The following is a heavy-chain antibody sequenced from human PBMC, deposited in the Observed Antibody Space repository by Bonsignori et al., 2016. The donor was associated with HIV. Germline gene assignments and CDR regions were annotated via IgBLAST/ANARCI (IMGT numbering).Heavy chain of an antibody. J-gene: IGHJ3*02. CDR3: ARDLGLISHDAFDI. V-gene: IGHV1-69*13. CDR2: IIPMFGTA. CDR1: GGTFSTYA. Sequence: SVKVSCKASGGTFSTYALNWVRQAPGQGLEWMGGIIPMFGTANYAQKFQGRVTITADESTSTAYMDLSSLRSEDTAVYYCARDLGLISHDAFDIWGQGTMVTVSS. D-gene: IGHD2/OR15-2a*01.